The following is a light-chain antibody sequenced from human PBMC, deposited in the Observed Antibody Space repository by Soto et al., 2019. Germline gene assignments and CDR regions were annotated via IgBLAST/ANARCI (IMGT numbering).Light chain of an antibody. CDR2: EVT. CDR1: SSDVGSYNS. Sequence: QSALTQPASVSGSPGQSITISCTGTSSDVGSYNSVSWYQQHPGKAPKLMIYEVTDRPSGVSNRFSGSKSANTASLTISGLQAEDEADYYCSSYTNINTWVFGGGTKLTVL. J-gene: IGLJ3*02. CDR3: SSYTNINTWV. V-gene: IGLV2-14*01.